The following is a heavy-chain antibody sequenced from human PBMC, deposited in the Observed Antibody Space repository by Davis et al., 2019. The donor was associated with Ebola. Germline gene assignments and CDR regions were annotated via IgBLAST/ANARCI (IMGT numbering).Heavy chain of an antibody. Sequence: SQTLSLTCAVYGGSFSGYYWSWIRQPPGKGLEWIGEINHSGSTNYNPSLKSRVTISVDKSKNQFSLKLSSVTAADTAVYYCARDAGYSYGLDYWGQGTLVTVSS. CDR3: ARDAGYSYGLDY. J-gene: IGHJ4*02. CDR1: GGSFSGYY. D-gene: IGHD5-18*01. CDR2: INHSGST. V-gene: IGHV4-34*01.